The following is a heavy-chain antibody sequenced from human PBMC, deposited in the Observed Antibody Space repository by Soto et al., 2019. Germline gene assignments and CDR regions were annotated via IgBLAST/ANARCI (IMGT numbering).Heavy chain of an antibody. J-gene: IGHJ4*02. CDR1: GFTFSSYG. Sequence: QVQLVESGGGVVQPGRSLRLSCAASGFTFSSYGMHWVRQAPGKGLEWVAVISYDGSNKYYADSVKGRFTISRDNSKNTLYLQMNSLRAEDTAVYYCAKERAAAAGIPRPPYDYWGQGTLVTVSS. CDR2: ISYDGSNK. V-gene: IGHV3-30*18. CDR3: AKERAAAAGIPRPPYDY. D-gene: IGHD6-13*01.